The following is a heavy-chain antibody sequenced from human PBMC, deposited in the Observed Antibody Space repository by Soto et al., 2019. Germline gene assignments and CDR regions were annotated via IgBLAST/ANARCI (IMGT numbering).Heavy chain of an antibody. V-gene: IGHV4-39*01. Sequence: PSETLSLTCTVSGSSINSSGYYWGWIRQPPGKGLEWIGSMFYGVSTYYNPSLKRRVTVSVDTSKNQFSLNLRSVTAADTAVYYCARLPSRHLVDYWGQGTLVTVSS. J-gene: IGHJ4*02. CDR1: GSSINSSGYY. CDR3: ARLPSRHLVDY. D-gene: IGHD3-3*02. CDR2: MFYGVST.